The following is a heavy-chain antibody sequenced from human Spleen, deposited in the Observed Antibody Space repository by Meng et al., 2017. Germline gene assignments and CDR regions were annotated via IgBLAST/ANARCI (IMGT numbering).Heavy chain of an antibody. CDR1: GGSFSGYD. J-gene: IGHJ6*02. D-gene: IGHD3-16*02. CDR3: AGDSYDYVWGSYRLWYYYGMGV. Sequence: GSLRLSCAVYGGSFSGYDWSWIRQPPGKGLEWVGEINHSGSTNYNPSLMSRVTISVDTSKNQFSLKLSTVTAADTAVYYCAGDSYDYVWGSYRLWYYYGMGVWGQGTMVTVSS. V-gene: IGHV4-34*01. CDR2: INHSGST.